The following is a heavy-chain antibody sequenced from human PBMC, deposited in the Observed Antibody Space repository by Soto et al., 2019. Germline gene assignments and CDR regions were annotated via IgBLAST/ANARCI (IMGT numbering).Heavy chain of an antibody. J-gene: IGHJ3*02. V-gene: IGHV1-2*02. CDR1: GYPVTAYY. D-gene: IGHD3-3*01. CDR2: INPATGAA. CDR3: ARGGGVGVAGSAAFDM. Sequence: QLHLVQSGAVVKKPGASVTVSCSASGYPVTAYYMHWVRQAPGRGLEWMGGINPATGAAKYTQTFKGRVTLARDPSTRTVFMELGGRTSEDPAVFYCARGGGVGVAGSAAFDMWGQGTLVTVSS.